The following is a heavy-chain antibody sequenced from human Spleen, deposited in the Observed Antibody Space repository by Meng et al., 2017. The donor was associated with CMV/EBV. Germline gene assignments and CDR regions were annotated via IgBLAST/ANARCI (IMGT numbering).Heavy chain of an antibody. Sequence: ASVKVSCKASGYTFASYYMHWVRQAPGQGPEWMGIINPSGGSTSYAQKFQGRVTMTRDTSTSTVYMELSSLRSEDTAVYYCARDGRPRDGGYNLIGFDYWGQGTLVTVSS. J-gene: IGHJ4*02. V-gene: IGHV1-46*01. CDR1: GYTFASYY. D-gene: IGHD5-24*01. CDR2: INPSGGST. CDR3: ARDGRPRDGGYNLIGFDY.